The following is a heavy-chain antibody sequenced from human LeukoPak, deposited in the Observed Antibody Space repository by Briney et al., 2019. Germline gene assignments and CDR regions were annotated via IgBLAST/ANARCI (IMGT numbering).Heavy chain of an antibody. CDR1: GGSISSNW. CDR2: IDHSGST. V-gene: IGHV4-4*02. J-gene: IGHJ6*03. D-gene: IGHD2-2*01. CDR3: ARGREDFILVPGTKRKSYYMDV. Sequence: PSGTLSLTCAVSGGSISSNWWSWVRQPPGKGLEWIGEIDHSGSTNYNPSLKSRVTISVDKSESQFSLKLSSVTAADTAVYYCARGREDFILVPGTKRKSYYMDVWGKGTTVTVSS.